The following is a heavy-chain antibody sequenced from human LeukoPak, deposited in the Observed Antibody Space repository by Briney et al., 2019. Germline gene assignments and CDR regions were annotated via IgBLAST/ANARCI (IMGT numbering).Heavy chain of an antibody. CDR3: APDGGHHNSDY. J-gene: IGHJ4*02. V-gene: IGHV1-2*06. D-gene: IGHD2-15*01. CDR2: IILNGGAT. Sequence: ASVKVSCKASGFTFTDYYLHWVRQAPGQGLEWMGRIILNGGATSYAQKFQGRVTLTRDTSISTAYIELIRQTSDDTAVYYCAPDGGHHNSDYWGQGTLVTASS. CDR1: GFTFTDYY.